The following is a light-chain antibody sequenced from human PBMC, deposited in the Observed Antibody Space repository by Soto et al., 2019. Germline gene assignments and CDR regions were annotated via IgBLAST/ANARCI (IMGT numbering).Light chain of an antibody. CDR2: GAS. V-gene: IGKV3-15*01. CDR1: QSVSSN. CDR3: QKYNTWPRT. Sequence: EIVITQSPATLSVSPGERATLSCRASQSVSSNLAWSQQKPGQAPRLLIYGASTRATGIPARFSGSGYGKEFTLTIRSLQSEDFAVYYCQKYNTWPRTFGQGTKVDIK. J-gene: IGKJ1*01.